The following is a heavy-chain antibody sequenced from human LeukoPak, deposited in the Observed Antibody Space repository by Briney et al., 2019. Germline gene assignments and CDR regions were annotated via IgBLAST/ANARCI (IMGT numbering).Heavy chain of an antibody. J-gene: IGHJ4*02. CDR1: GFTFSSYW. Sequence: GGSLRLSCAASGFTFSSYWMHWVRQAPGKGLVWVSRINSDGSSTSYADSVKGRFTISRDNAKNTLYLQMNSLRAEDTAVYYCTRARGPQLWLPDYWGQGTLVTVSS. V-gene: IGHV3-74*01. CDR2: INSDGSST. D-gene: IGHD5-18*01. CDR3: TRARGPQLWLPDY.